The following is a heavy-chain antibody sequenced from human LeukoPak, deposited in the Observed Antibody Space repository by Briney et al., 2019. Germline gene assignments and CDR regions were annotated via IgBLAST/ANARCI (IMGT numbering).Heavy chain of an antibody. CDR1: GGSVSSSNYY. D-gene: IGHD2-8*01. CDR3: ARQVRACTNGVCYRTFFDF. Sequence: SETLSLTCTVSGGSVSSSNYYWGWIRQPPGKGLEWIGSIYYSGSTYYNTSLKSRVTISVDTSKNQFSLRLSSVTAADTAVYFCARQVRACTNGVCYRTFFDFWGQGTLVTVSS. CDR2: IYYSGST. V-gene: IGHV4-39*01. J-gene: IGHJ4*02.